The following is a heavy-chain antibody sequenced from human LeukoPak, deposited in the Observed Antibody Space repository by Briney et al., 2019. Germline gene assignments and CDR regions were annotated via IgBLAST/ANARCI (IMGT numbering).Heavy chain of an antibody. Sequence: PGGSLRLSCAASGFTFSCYGMHWVRQAPGKGLEWVAVISYDGSNKYYADSVKGRFTISRDNSKNTLYLQMNSLRAEDTAVYYCAQLPSIAAALGHYYGMDVWGQGTTVTVSS. J-gene: IGHJ6*02. V-gene: IGHV3-30*18. CDR1: GFTFSCYG. D-gene: IGHD6-13*01. CDR3: AQLPSIAAALGHYYGMDV. CDR2: ISYDGSNK.